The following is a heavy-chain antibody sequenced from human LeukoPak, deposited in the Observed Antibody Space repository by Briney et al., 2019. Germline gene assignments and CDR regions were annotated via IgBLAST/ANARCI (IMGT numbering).Heavy chain of an antibody. CDR2: IYHSGST. J-gene: IGHJ4*02. CDR1: GGSISSSNW. CDR3: ARGVVSSMITFGGVIVNYFDY. D-gene: IGHD3-16*02. V-gene: IGHV4-4*02. Sequence: SGTLSLTCAVSGGSISSSNWWSWVRQPPGKGLEWIGEIYHSGSTNYNPSLKSRVTISVDKSKNQFSLKLSSVTAADTAVYYCARGVVSSMITFGGVIVNYFDYWGQGTLVTVSS.